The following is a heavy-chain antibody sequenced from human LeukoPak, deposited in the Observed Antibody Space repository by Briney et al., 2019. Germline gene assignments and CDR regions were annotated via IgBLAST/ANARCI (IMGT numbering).Heavy chain of an antibody. CDR2: IIPIFGTA. V-gene: IGHV1-69*06. CDR3: GARIHHRPYFDY. D-gene: IGHD5-18*01. J-gene: IGHJ4*02. Sequence: ASVKVSCKASGGTFSSYAISWVRQAPGQGLEWMGGIIPIFGTANYAQKFQGRVTITADKSTSTAYMELSSLRSEDTAVYYCGARIHHRPYFDYWGQGTLVTVSS. CDR1: GGTFSSYA.